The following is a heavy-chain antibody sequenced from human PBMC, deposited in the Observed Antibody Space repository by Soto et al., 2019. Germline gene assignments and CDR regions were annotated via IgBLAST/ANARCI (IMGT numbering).Heavy chain of an antibody. V-gene: IGHV3-74*01. CDR2: ISSDGSST. Sequence: GGSLRLSCAASGFTFSSYWMHWVRQAPGKGLVWVSRISSDGSSTSYADSVKGRFTISRDNAKNTLYLQMNSLRAEDTAVYYCARGPHVVVVAATSAFDIWGQGTMVTVSS. D-gene: IGHD2-15*01. CDR3: ARGPHVVVVAATSAFDI. J-gene: IGHJ3*02. CDR1: GFTFSSYW.